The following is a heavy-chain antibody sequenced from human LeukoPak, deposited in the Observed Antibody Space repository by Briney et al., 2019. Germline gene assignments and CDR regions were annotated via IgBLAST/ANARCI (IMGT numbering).Heavy chain of an antibody. CDR2: INQDGGEK. CDR3: AKDIGSGSYNYYYGMDV. V-gene: IGHV3-7*03. J-gene: IGHJ6*02. CDR1: GFPFNAYW. D-gene: IGHD3-10*01. Sequence: PGGSLRLSCAASGFPFNAYWMSWVRQAPGKGPEWVANINQDGGEKYYVDSVKGRFTISRDNSKNTLYLQMNSLRAEDTAIYYCAKDIGSGSYNYYYGMDVWGQGTTVTVSS.